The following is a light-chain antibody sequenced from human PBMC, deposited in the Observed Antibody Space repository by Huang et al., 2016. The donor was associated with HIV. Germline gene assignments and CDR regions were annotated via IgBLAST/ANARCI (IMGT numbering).Light chain of an antibody. CDR2: WAS. Sequence: DIVMTQSPDSLAVSLGERATINCKSSQSLLYNSNNKNYLAWYQQKPGQPPNLLIYWASSRKSGVPDRVSGSGSETYFTLSISSLQAEDGAVYYCQQHYSSPPTFGQGTKLEIK. J-gene: IGKJ2*01. CDR3: QQHYSSPPT. CDR1: QSLLYNSNNKNY. V-gene: IGKV4-1*01.